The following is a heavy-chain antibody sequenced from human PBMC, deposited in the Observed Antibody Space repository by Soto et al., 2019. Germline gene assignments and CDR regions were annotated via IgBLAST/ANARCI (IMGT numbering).Heavy chain of an antibody. CDR1: GYTFTGYY. Sequence: ASVKVACKASGYTFTGYYMHWVPQAPRQGLEGMGWINPNSGGTNYAQKFQGWVTMTRDTSISTAYMELSRLRSDDTAVYYCARVGVYDSSGYYSSATDAFDIWGQGTMVTVS. J-gene: IGHJ3*02. D-gene: IGHD3-22*01. CDR2: INPNSGGT. CDR3: ARVGVYDSSGYYSSATDAFDI. V-gene: IGHV1-2*04.